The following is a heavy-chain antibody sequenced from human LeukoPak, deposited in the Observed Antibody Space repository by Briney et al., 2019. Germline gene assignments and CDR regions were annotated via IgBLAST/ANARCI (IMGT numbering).Heavy chain of an antibody. V-gene: IGHV1-8*01. Sequence: ASVKVSCKASGYTFTSYDINWVRQATGQGLEWMGWMNPNSGDTGYAQNFQGRVTMTRDTSISTAYMELSSLRSEDTAVYYCARGYRDTYYYDSSGYIRWGQGTLVTVSS. CDR3: ARGYRDTYYYDSSGYIR. D-gene: IGHD3-22*01. CDR1: GYTFTSYD. CDR2: MNPNSGDT. J-gene: IGHJ4*02.